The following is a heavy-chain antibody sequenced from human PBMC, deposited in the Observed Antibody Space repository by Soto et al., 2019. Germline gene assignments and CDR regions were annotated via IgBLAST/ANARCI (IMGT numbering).Heavy chain of an antibody. CDR1: GYTFTGRY. Sequence: GASVKVSCKASGYTFTGRYIHWVRQAPEQGPEWMGEIGPESGATRYAEKFQGRVTMTLDTSITTVYMELKNLSPDDTAVYYCGRGRSGQIVVFYWGQGTPVTVSS. CDR3: GRGRSGQIVVFY. D-gene: IGHD1-26*01. V-gene: IGHV1-2*02. CDR2: IGPESGAT. J-gene: IGHJ4*02.